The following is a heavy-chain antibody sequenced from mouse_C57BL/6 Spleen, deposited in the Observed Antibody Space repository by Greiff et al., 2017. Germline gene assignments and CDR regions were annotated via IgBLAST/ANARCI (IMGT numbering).Heavy chain of an antibody. V-gene: IGHV1-54*01. D-gene: IGHD2-4*01. CDR1: GYAFTNYL. J-gene: IGHJ2*01. CDR3: ARPIYEEYDRGDD. Sequence: QVQLQQSGAELVRPGTSVKVSCKASGYAFTNYLIEWVKQRPGQGLEWIGVINPGSGGTNYNEKFKGKATLTADKSSSTAYMQLSSLTSEDSAVYFGARPIYEEYDRGDDWGKGTNRTGSS. CDR2: INPGSGGT.